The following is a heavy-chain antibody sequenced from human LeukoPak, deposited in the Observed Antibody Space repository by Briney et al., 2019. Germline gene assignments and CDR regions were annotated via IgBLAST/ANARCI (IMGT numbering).Heavy chain of an antibody. D-gene: IGHD4-17*01. J-gene: IGHJ3*02. V-gene: IGHV3-53*01. CDR2: IYSGGST. CDR3: ASSTVTDAFDI. Sequence: GGSLRLSCAASGFTVSSNYMSWVRQAPGKGLEWVSVIYSGGSTYYADSVKGRFTISRDNSKNTLYLQMNSLRAEDTAVYYCASSTVTDAFDIWGQGTMATVSS. CDR1: GFTVSSNY.